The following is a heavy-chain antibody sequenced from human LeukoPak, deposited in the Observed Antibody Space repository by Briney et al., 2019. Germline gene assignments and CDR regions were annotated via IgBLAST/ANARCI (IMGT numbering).Heavy chain of an antibody. CDR2: IYYSGNT. Sequence: SETLSFTCTVSGGSISSHYWSWIRQPPGKGLEWIGCIYYSGNTNYNPSLESRVTISVDTSKNQFSLKLSSVTAADTAVYYCARDGLIAVAGTSAFDIWGQGTMVTVSS. V-gene: IGHV4-59*11. CDR3: ARDGLIAVAGTSAFDI. D-gene: IGHD6-19*01. CDR1: GGSISSHY. J-gene: IGHJ3*02.